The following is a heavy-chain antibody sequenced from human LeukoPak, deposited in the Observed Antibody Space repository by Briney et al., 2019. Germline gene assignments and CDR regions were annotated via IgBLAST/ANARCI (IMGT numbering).Heavy chain of an antibody. V-gene: IGHV3-74*01. Sequence: GGSQRLSCEASEFTFSSYWMHWVRQAPGKGLVWVSRINSDGRTTIYADSVKGRFTISRDNAKNTLYLQMNSLRAEDTAVYYCAREGYYDSSGYSIRFSYWGQGTLVTVSS. J-gene: IGHJ4*02. CDR1: EFTFSSYW. CDR2: INSDGRTT. D-gene: IGHD3-22*01. CDR3: AREGYYDSSGYSIRFSY.